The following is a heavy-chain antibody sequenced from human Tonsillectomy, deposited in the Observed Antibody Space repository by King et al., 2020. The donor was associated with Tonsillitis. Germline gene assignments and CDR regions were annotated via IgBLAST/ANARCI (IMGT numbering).Heavy chain of an antibody. CDR2: INHNGST. D-gene: IGHD3-22*01. CDR1: GGSFSGYF. J-gene: IGHJ3*02. Sequence: QVQLQQWGAGLLKPSETLSLTCAIYGGSFSGYFWSWIRQPPGKGLEWIGEINHNGSTNYNPSLKSRVTISVDTSKNQFSLKLSSVTAADTAVYYCARDSTNYYDISDYKDDADAFDIWGRGAMVSVSS. CDR3: ARDSTNYYDISDYKDDADAFDI. V-gene: IGHV4-34*01.